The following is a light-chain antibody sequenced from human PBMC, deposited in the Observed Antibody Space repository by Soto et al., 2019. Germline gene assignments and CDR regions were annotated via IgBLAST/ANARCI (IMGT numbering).Light chain of an antibody. V-gene: IGKV3D-15*01. CDR1: QSVSSN. J-gene: IGKJ4*01. CDR2: GAS. CDR3: QQYNNWPPLT. Sequence: EIVMTQSPATLSVSAGERVTLSCRASQSVSSNLAWYQQKPGQAPRLLIYGASTRATGIPARFSDSGSGTDFTLTISSLQSEDFAVYYCQQYNNWPPLTFGGGTKVEIK.